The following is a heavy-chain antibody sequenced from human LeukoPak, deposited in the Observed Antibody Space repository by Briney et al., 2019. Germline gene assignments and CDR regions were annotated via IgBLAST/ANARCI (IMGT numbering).Heavy chain of an antibody. Sequence: SQTLSLTCTVSGDSISSSTYYWGWIRQPPGKGLEWIGSMYYIGSTYYNPSLKSRVTISEDTSKKQFSLRLSSVTAADTAMYYCVKEGYWGRGTMVTVSS. V-gene: IGHV4-39*07. CDR2: MYYIGST. CDR1: GDSISSSTYY. J-gene: IGHJ4*02. CDR3: VKEGY.